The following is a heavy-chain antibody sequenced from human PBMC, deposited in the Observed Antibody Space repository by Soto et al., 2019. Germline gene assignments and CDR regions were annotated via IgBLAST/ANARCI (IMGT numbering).Heavy chain of an antibody. D-gene: IGHD2-15*01. CDR1: GFSLSTSAVG. CDR2: IYWDDDK. J-gene: IGHJ4*02. CDR3: AHLVVAGLTYYFAY. V-gene: IGHV2-5*02. Sequence: QITLKESGPTLVKPTQTLTLTCTFSGFSLSTSAVGVGWIRQPPGKALEWLAFIYWDDDKRYSPSLKSSLTLTKGPSKNQVVLAMTNMDPVNTATYYCAHLVVAGLTYYFAYWGQGTLVTVSS.